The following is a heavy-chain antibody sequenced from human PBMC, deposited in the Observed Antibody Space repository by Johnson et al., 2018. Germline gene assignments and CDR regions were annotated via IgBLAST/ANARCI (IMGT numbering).Heavy chain of an antibody. D-gene: IGHD6-13*01. CDR3: ARKYIVPRRRLKEQQPVYMDV. Sequence: QVQLQQWGAGLLKPSETLSLTCAVYGGSFSGYYWSWIRQPPGTGLEWIGELNHRGSTSYHPSLQSRVSITVDTSKNQFSLRLSSLTAADTAIYYCARKYIVPRRRLKEQQPVYMDVWGKGTTVTVSS. J-gene: IGHJ6*03. CDR1: GGSFSGYY. CDR2: LNHRGST. V-gene: IGHV4-34*01.